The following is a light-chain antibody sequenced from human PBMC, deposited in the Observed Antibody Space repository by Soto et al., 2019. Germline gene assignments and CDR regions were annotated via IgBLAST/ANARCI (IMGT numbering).Light chain of an antibody. CDR2: DIT. Sequence: QTVLPQPRSVSGSPGQSVNISSTGTRSDVGRFEYVSWYQQXXVEAPKVVVYDITKLPSGVPSRLSGSKFGNTASLTSSGLQAEDEADYYCFQYAGIYSHFFGTGTKVTVL. V-gene: IGLV2-11*01. J-gene: IGLJ1*01. CDR3: FQYAGIYSHF. CDR1: RSDVGRFEY.